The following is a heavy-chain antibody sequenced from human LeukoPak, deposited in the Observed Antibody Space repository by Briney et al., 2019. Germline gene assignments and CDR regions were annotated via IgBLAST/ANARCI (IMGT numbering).Heavy chain of an antibody. Sequence: GGSLRLSCAASGFTFSSYSMNWVRQAPGKGLEWVSSISSSSSYIYYADSVRGRFTISRDNAKNSLYLQMNSLRAEDTAVYYCASDILTPPFDYWGQGTLVTVSS. J-gene: IGHJ4*02. CDR3: ASDILTPPFDY. V-gene: IGHV3-21*01. D-gene: IGHD3-9*01. CDR2: ISSSSSYI. CDR1: GFTFSSYS.